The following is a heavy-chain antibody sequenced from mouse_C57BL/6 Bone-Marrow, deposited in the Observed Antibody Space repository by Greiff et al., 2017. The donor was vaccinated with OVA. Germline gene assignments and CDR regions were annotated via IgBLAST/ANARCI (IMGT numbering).Heavy chain of an antibody. J-gene: IGHJ2*01. CDR3: ARSDYDYFAY. V-gene: IGHV5-17*01. D-gene: IGHD2-4*01. Sequence: EVHLVESGGGLVKPGGSLKLSCAASGFTFSDYGMHWVRQAPEKGLEWVAYISSGSSTIYYADTVKGRFTISRDNAKNTLFLQMTSLRSEDTAMYYCARSDYDYFAYWGQGPTLTVSS. CDR1: GFTFSDYG. CDR2: ISSGSSTI.